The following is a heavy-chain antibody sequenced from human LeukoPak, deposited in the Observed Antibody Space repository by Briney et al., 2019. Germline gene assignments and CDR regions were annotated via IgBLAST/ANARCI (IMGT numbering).Heavy chain of an antibody. V-gene: IGHV1-18*01. Sequence: ASVKVSCKASGYTFTSYSINWVRQAPGQGLEWMGWISAYNGNTNYAQKLQGGVTMTTDTSTSTAYMELRSLRSDDTAVYYCARGEGFGESVGAFDIWGQGTMVTVSS. D-gene: IGHD3-10*01. J-gene: IGHJ3*02. CDR2: ISAYNGNT. CDR1: GYTFTSYS. CDR3: ARGEGFGESVGAFDI.